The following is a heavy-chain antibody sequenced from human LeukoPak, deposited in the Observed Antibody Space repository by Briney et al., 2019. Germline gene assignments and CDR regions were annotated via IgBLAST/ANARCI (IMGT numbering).Heavy chain of an antibody. CDR3: ARLSIAVAQFDY. CDR2: IYYSGST. J-gene: IGHJ4*02. CDR1: GGSISSSSYY. V-gene: IGHV4-39*07. Sequence: SETLSFTCTVSGGSISSSSYYWGWIRQPPGKGLEWIGSIYYSGSTYYNPSLKSRVTISVDTSKNQFSLKLSSVTAADTAVYYCARLSIAVAQFDYWGQGTLVTVSS. D-gene: IGHD6-19*01.